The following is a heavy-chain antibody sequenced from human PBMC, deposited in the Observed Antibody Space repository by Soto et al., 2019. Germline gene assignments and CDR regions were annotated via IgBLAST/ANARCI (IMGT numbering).Heavy chain of an antibody. Sequence: EVELVESGGGLVQPGGSLRLSCAASGFTFSSYWMHWVRQAPGKGLVWVSRINSDGSSTSYADSVKGRFTISRDNAKNTLYLQMNSLRAEDTAVYYCARVSDDFWSGYYPDYWGQGTLVTVSS. D-gene: IGHD3-3*01. CDR3: ARVSDDFWSGYYPDY. CDR1: GFTFSSYW. CDR2: INSDGSST. V-gene: IGHV3-74*01. J-gene: IGHJ4*01.